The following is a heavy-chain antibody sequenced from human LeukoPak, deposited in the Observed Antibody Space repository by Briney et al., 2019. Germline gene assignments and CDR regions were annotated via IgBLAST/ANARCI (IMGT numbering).Heavy chain of an antibody. J-gene: IGHJ4*02. CDR2: IKQDGSEK. CDR1: RFTFSSYW. V-gene: IGHV3-7*01. Sequence: PGGSLRLSCAASRFTFSSYWMSWVRQAPGKGLEWVANIKQDGSEKYYVDSVKGRFTISRDNAKNSLYLQMNSLRAEDTAVYYCARDHQQLVLDYWGQGTLVTVSS. CDR3: ARDHQQLVLDY. D-gene: IGHD6-13*01.